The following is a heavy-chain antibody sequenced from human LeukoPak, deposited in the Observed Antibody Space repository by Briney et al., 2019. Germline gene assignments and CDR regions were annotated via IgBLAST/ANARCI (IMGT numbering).Heavy chain of an antibody. CDR1: GFTFSSYG. CDR3: AKGGYYYDSSGLFDY. Sequence: PGGSLRLSCAASGFTFSSYGMHWVRQAPGKGLEWVAFIRYDGSNKYYADSVKGRFTIPRDNSKNTLYLQMNSLRAEDTAVYYCAKGGYYYDSSGLFDYWGQGTLVTVSS. V-gene: IGHV3-30*02. D-gene: IGHD3-22*01. CDR2: IRYDGSNK. J-gene: IGHJ4*02.